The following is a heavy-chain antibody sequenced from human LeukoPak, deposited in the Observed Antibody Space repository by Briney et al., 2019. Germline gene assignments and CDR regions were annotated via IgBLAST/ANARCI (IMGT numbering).Heavy chain of an antibody. V-gene: IGHV3-74*01. CDR3: ARGSYYYDSSGYSPGAY. CDR2: IKSDGSST. Sequence: PGGSLRLSCAASGFTFSSYWMHWVRQAPGKGLAWVSRIKSDGSSTSYADSVKGRFTISRDNAKNTLYLQMNSLRAEDTAAYYCARGSYYYDSSGYSPGAYWGQGTLVTVSS. CDR1: GFTFSSYW. J-gene: IGHJ4*02. D-gene: IGHD3-22*01.